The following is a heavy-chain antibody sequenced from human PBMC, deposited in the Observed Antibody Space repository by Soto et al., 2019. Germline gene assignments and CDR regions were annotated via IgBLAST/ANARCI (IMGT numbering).Heavy chain of an antibody. J-gene: IGHJ6*02. Sequence: EVQLVESGGGLVQPGVSLRLSCAASGFTFSTYSMNWVRQAPGKGLEWISYITKSSRTIYYADSVKGRFTISRDNAKNSLYLQMNSLRAEDTAVYYCTRVHGYGYGMDVWGQGTTVTVSS. D-gene: IGHD5-12*01. CDR1: GFTFSTYS. CDR2: ITKSSRTI. V-gene: IGHV3-48*01. CDR3: TRVHGYGYGMDV.